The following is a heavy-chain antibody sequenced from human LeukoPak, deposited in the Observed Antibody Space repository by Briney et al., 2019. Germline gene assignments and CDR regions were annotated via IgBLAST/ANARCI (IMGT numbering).Heavy chain of an antibody. D-gene: IGHD4-23*01. J-gene: IGHJ4*02. Sequence: SETLSLTCAVYGESLNYYYWSWILQSPGKGLEWIGDIFDGKTINYNPSLKSRVTISAATSSQQFSLNLKSVTAADTAVYFCASGAWAARLNSWAQGALVIVSS. CDR2: IFDGKTI. CDR3: ASGAWAARLNS. V-gene: IGHV4-34*12. CDR1: GESLNYYY.